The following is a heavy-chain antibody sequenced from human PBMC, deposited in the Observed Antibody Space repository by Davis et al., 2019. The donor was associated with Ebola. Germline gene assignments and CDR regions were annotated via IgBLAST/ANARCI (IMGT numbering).Heavy chain of an antibody. Sequence: GESLKISCAASGFTFTDYYMSCICQSPGKGLEWVSSISSSSSYIYYAHSVKGRFTISRDNAKNSLYLQMNSLRAEDTAVYYCARSSIAARPGYYYGMDVWSQGTTVTVSS. J-gene: IGHJ6*02. CDR2: ISSSSSYI. CDR3: ARSSIAARPGYYYGMDV. D-gene: IGHD6-6*01. CDR1: GFTFTDYY. V-gene: IGHV3-21*01.